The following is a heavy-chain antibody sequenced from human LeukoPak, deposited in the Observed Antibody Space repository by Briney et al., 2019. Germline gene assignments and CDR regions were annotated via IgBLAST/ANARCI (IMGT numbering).Heavy chain of an antibody. CDR3: AKGREAYSGSYTPFDS. D-gene: IGHD1-26*01. CDR2: ISGSGKNT. Sequence: GGSLRLSCAASGFTLNTYAMNWVRQAPGKGLECVSTISGSGKNTYYTDSVKGRFTISRDSSKNSLYLQMNSLRAEDTAVYFCAKGREAYSGSYTPFDSWGQGTLVTVSS. J-gene: IGHJ4*02. CDR1: GFTLNTYA. V-gene: IGHV3-23*01.